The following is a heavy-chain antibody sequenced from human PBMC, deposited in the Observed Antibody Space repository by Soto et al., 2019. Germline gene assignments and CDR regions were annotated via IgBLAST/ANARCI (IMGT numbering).Heavy chain of an antibody. CDR1: GGSISSSSYY. J-gene: IGHJ4*02. CDR3: ARQQDSSGWYGYADY. V-gene: IGHV4-39*01. CDR2: IYYSGST. Sequence: PSETLSLTCTVSGGSISSSSYYWGWIRQPPGKGLEWIGSIYYSGSTYYNPSLKSRVTISVDTSKNQFSLKLSSVTAADTAVYYCARQQDSSGWYGYADYWGQGTLVTVSS. D-gene: IGHD6-19*01.